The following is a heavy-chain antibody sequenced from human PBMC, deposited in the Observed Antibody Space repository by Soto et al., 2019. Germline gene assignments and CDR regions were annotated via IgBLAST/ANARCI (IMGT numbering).Heavy chain of an antibody. CDR2: IIPIFGTA. D-gene: IGHD6-13*01. CDR1: GGTFSSYA. Sequence: SVKVSCKASGGTFSSYAISWVRQAPGQGLEWMGGIIPIFGTANYAQKFQGRVTITADESTSTAYMELSSLRSEDTAVYYCARGAARFFFAAAGKGHNWFDPWGQGTLVTVSS. CDR3: ARGAARFFFAAAGKGHNWFDP. V-gene: IGHV1-69*13. J-gene: IGHJ5*02.